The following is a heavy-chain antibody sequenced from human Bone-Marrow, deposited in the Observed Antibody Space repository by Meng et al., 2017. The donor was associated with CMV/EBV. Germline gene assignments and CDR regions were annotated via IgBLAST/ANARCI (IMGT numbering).Heavy chain of an antibody. V-gene: IGHV1-3*02. CDR1: GYTFTSYA. CDR3: ARIRVWFGDFDY. CDR2: SNAGNGNT. D-gene: IGHD3-10*01. J-gene: IGHJ4*02. Sequence: ASVKVSCKASGYTFTSYAMHWVRQAPGQRLEWMGWSNAGNGNTKYSQEFQGRVTMTTDTSTSTAYMELRSLRSDDTAVYYCARIRVWFGDFDYWGQGTLVTVSS.